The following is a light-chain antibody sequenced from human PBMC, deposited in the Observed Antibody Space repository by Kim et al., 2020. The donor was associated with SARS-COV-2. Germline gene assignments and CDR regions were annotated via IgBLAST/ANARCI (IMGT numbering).Light chain of an antibody. CDR2: GAS. J-gene: IGKJ1*01. V-gene: IGKV3-15*01. CDR1: QSVSSN. CDR3: QQYNNWPPWT. Sequence: SPGERATHSCRASQSVSSNLAWYQQKPGQAPRLLIYGASTRATGIPARFSGSGSGTEFTLTISSLQSEDFAVYYCQQYNNWPPWTFGQGTKVEIK.